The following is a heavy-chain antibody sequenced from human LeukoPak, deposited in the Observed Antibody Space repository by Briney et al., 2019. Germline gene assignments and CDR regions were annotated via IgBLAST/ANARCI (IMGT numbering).Heavy chain of an antibody. CDR3: ARVVDTAMVHFDY. D-gene: IGHD5-18*01. CDR2: INPNSGGT. CDR1: GYTFTGYY. Sequence: GASVKVSCKASGYTFTGYYMHWVRPAPGQGLEWMGWINPNSGGTNYAQKFQGRVTMTRDTSISTAYMALSRLRSDDTAVYYCARVVDTAMVHFDYWGQGTLVTVSS. V-gene: IGHV1-2*02. J-gene: IGHJ4*02.